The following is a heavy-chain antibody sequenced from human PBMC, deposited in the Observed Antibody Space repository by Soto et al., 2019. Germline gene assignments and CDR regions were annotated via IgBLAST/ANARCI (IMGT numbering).Heavy chain of an antibody. D-gene: IGHD4-4*01. J-gene: IGHJ6*02. CDR3: ARDRQSSSYIGLDV. CDR1: GFTFSSYA. V-gene: IGHV3-23*01. Sequence: GGSLRLSCAASGFTFSSYAMSWVRQAPGKGLEWVSTVSVSGGTTYYADSVKGRFTISRDNAKNSLYLQMNNLRAEDTAVYYCARDRQSSSYIGLDVWGQGTTVTVSS. CDR2: VSVSGGTT.